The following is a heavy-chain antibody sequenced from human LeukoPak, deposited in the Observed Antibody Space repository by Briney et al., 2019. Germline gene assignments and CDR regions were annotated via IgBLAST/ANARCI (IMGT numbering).Heavy chain of an antibody. CDR3: ARLDYYGSGSPFRD. CDR2: IYYSGST. J-gene: IGHJ4*02. CDR1: GGSISSYY. Sequence: SETLSLTCTVSGGSISSYYWSWIRQPPGKGLEWIGYIYYSGSTNYNPSLKSRVTISVDTSKNQFSLKLSSVTAADTAVYYCARLDYYGSGSPFRDWGQGTLVTVSS. V-gene: IGHV4-59*12. D-gene: IGHD3-10*01.